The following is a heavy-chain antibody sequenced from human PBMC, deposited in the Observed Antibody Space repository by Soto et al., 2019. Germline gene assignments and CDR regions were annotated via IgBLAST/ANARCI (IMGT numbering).Heavy chain of an antibody. V-gene: IGHV3-53*01. Sequence: GGSLRLSCAASGFTVNSDYMNWIRQTPGKGLEWVAFIYNGESTHYADSVKGRFTISSDRSKNTLYLQMNSLRIEDTAVYYCARDGRGLGKLSLFEYWGQGTLVTVSS. CDR1: GFTVNSDY. CDR2: IYNGEST. J-gene: IGHJ4*02. CDR3: ARDGRGLGKLSLFEY. D-gene: IGHD3-16*01.